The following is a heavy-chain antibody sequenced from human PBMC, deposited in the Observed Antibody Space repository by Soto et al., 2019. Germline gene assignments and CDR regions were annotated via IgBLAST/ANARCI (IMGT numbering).Heavy chain of an antibody. V-gene: IGHV3-74*01. CDR1: GFSFSNYW. CDR2: IKSDGSST. D-gene: IGHD3-22*01. CDR3: AKSPGMYYYDSSGYYHYDY. J-gene: IGHJ4*02. Sequence: PGGSLRLSCAASGFSFSNYWMYWVRQAPGKGLVWVSRIKSDGSSTSYADSVEGRFTISRDNAKNTLYLQMSSLRGEDTAVYYCAKSPGMYYYDSSGYYHYDYWGQGT.